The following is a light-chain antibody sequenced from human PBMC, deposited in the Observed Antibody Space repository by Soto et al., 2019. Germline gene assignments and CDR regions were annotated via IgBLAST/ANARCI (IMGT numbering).Light chain of an antibody. CDR1: QSISSY. CDR3: QQSYSTPVT. V-gene: IGKV1-39*01. CDR2: AAS. Sequence: EIQMTQSPSSLSASVGDRVTITCRASQSISSYLNWYQQKPGKAPKLLIYAASSLQSGVPSRFSGSGSGTDFTLTISSLQPEDFATYYCQQSYSTPVTFGQGTKVAIK. J-gene: IGKJ1*01.